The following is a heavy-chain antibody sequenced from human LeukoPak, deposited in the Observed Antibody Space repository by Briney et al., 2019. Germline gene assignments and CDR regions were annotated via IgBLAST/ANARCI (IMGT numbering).Heavy chain of an antibody. V-gene: IGHV3-30*18. J-gene: IGHJ4*02. Sequence: GGSLRLSCAASGFTFSSHAMSWVRQAPGKGLEWVAVISYDGSNKYYADSVKGRFTISRDNSKNTLYLQMNSLRAEDTAVYYCAKGSGSYYDYWGQGTLVTVSS. D-gene: IGHD3-10*01. CDR2: ISYDGSNK. CDR1: GFTFSSHA. CDR3: AKGSGSYYDY.